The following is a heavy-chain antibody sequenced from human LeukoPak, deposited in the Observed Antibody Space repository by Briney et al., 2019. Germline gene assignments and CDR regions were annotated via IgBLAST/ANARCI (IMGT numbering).Heavy chain of an antibody. CDR1: GFTFSSHW. D-gene: IGHD3-22*01. CDR3: ARHSNKYDYDSSGHYRSFDY. V-gene: IGHV3-7*01. CDR2: IKQDASDK. J-gene: IGHJ4*02. Sequence: TGGSLRLSCAASGFTFSSHWMSWVRQAPGKGLEWVANIKQDASDKYYVDSVKGRFTISRDNAKNSLYLRMNSLRPEDTAVYFCARHSNKYDYDSSGHYRSFDYWGQGTLVTVSS.